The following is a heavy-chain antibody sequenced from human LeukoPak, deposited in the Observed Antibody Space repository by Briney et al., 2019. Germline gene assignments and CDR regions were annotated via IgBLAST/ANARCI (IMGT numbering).Heavy chain of an antibody. CDR1: GYTFTSYG. Sequence: ASVTVSCKASGYTFTSYGISWVRQAPGQGLEWMGWISAYSGDTNYAQKFQGRATMTTDTSTSTAYMELRSLSSDDTAVYYCARVYDILTGYYPFDYWGQGTLVTVSS. CDR2: ISAYSGDT. CDR3: ARVYDILTGYYPFDY. V-gene: IGHV1-18*01. D-gene: IGHD3-9*01. J-gene: IGHJ4*02.